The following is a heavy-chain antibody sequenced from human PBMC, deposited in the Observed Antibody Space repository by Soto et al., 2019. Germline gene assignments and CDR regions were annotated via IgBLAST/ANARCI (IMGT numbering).Heavy chain of an antibody. Sequence: QVQLVESGGGLVKPGGSLRLSCAASEFTFSDYYMSWIRQAPGKGLEWVSYISGSGSTIYYADSVKARFTISRDNAKNSLYLQMNSLRAEDTAVYYCARYNNGYCSGGSCGDDAFDIWGQGTMVTVSS. CDR1: EFTFSDYY. D-gene: IGHD2-15*01. V-gene: IGHV3-11*01. J-gene: IGHJ3*02. CDR2: ISGSGSTI. CDR3: ARYNNGYCSGGSCGDDAFDI.